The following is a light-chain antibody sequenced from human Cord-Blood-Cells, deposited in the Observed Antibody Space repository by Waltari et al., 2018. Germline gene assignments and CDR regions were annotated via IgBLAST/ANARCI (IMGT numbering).Light chain of an antibody. V-gene: IGLV2-14*01. CDR1: SSDVGGYTY. Sequence: QSALTQPASVSGSPGPSNTTPCTGTSSDVGGYTYSAWYQQHPGKAPKLMIYEVSNRPSGVSNRFSGSKSGNTASLTISGLQAEDEADYYCSSYTSSSTLVFGGGTKLTVL. CDR2: EVS. J-gene: IGLJ3*02. CDR3: SSYTSSSTLV.